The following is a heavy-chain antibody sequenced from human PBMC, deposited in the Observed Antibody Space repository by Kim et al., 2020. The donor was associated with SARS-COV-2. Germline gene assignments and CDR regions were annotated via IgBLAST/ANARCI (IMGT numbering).Heavy chain of an antibody. D-gene: IGHD6-13*01. J-gene: IGHJ1*01. V-gene: IGHV3-9*01. CDR2: ISWNSGSI. CDR3: AKGIGSSWIAEYFQH. CDR1: GFTFDDYA. Sequence: GGSLKLSCAASGFTFDDYAMHWVRQAPGKGLEWVSGISWNSGSIGYADSVKGRFTISRDNAKNSLYLQMNSLSAEDTALYYCAKGIGSSWIAEYFQHWGQGTLVTVAS.